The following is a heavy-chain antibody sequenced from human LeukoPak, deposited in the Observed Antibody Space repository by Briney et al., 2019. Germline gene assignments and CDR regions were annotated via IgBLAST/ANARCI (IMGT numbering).Heavy chain of an antibody. CDR2: INTSSGGT. J-gene: IGHJ4*02. CDR1: GYTFTGYY. V-gene: IGHV1-2*02. CDR3: ARVGGATTFYFDY. D-gene: IGHD1-26*01. Sequence: ASVKVSCKASGYTFTGYYMHWVRQAPGQGLEWMGWINTSSGGTNYAQKFQGRVTMTRDTSISTAYMELSRLRSDDTAVYYCARVGGATTFYFDYWGQGTLVTVSS.